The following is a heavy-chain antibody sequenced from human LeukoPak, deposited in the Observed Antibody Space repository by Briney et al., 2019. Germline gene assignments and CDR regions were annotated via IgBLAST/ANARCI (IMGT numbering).Heavy chain of an antibody. CDR1: GFTFSSYA. J-gene: IGHJ3*01. CDR3: ARSLDYGDYVERDDAFDY. CDR2: ISYDGSNK. V-gene: IGHV3-30-3*01. D-gene: IGHD4-17*01. Sequence: GGSLSHSCAASGFTFSSYAMHWVRQAPGQGLEWVAVISYDGSNKYYADSVKCRFTISRDNSKNTLYLQMNSLRAEDTAVYYCARSLDYGDYVERDDAFDYWGQGTLVTVSS.